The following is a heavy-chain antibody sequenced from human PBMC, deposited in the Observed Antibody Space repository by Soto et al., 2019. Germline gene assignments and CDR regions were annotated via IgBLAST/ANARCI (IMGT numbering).Heavy chain of an antibody. CDR3: ARASDILTGYRTNYYYYYMDV. J-gene: IGHJ6*03. CDR1: GYTFTSSG. V-gene: IGHV1-18*01. CDR2: ISAYNGNT. Sequence: ASVKVSCKASGYTFTSSGISWVRQAPGQGLEWMGWISAYNGNTNYAQKLQGRVTMTTDTSTSTAYMELRSLRSDDTAVYYCARASDILTGYRTNYYYYYMDVWGKGTTVTVSS. D-gene: IGHD3-9*01.